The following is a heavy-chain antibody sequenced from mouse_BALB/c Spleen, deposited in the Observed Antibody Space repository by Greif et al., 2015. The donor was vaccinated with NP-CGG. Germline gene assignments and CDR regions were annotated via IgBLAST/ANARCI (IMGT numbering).Heavy chain of an antibody. Sequence: DVHLVESGGGLVQPGGSLKLSCAASGSTFSSYTMSWVRQTPEKRLEWVAYISNGGGSTYYPDTVKGRFTISRDNAKNTLYLQMSSLKSEDTAMYYCATTNYDGYYYWYFDVWGAGTTVTVSS. CDR3: ATTNYDGYYYWYFDV. CDR2: ISNGGGST. J-gene: IGHJ1*01. CDR1: GSTFSSYT. V-gene: IGHV5-12-2*01. D-gene: IGHD2-3*01.